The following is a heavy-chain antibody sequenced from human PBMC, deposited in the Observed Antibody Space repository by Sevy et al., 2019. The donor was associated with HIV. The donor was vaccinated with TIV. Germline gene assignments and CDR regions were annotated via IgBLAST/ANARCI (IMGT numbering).Heavy chain of an antibody. CDR1: GDSISNYY. Sequence: SETLSLTCTVSGDSISNYYWSWIRQPPGKGLEGIGYFYYSKSTNYNPSLKSRVTISVDTSKNQISLKLRSVTAADTAVYYCARTSAYYYYGVDVWGQGTTVTVSS. V-gene: IGHV4-59*01. CDR3: ARTSAYYYYGVDV. J-gene: IGHJ6*02. D-gene: IGHD2-2*01. CDR2: FYYSKST.